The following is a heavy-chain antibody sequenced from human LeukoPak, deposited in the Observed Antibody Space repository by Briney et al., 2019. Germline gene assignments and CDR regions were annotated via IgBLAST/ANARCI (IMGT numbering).Heavy chain of an antibody. D-gene: IGHD1-26*01. CDR2: IWYDGTRE. V-gene: IGHV3-33*01. CDR1: GFTLSSHG. CDR3: ARDLSFGSLDF. J-gene: IGHJ4*02. Sequence: GGSLRLSCVASGFTLSSHGMHWVRQAPGKGLEWVALIWYDGTRENYADSVKGRFTISRDLSKNTLNLQMNSLRVDDTAVFYCARDLSFGSLDFRGQGTLATVSS.